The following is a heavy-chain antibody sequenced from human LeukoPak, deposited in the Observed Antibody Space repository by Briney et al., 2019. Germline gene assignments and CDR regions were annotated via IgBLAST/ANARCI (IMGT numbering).Heavy chain of an antibody. CDR3: ARERQGYASGWYSLHP. CDR1: GFTFSSYW. Sequence: GRSLRLSCAASGFTFSSYWMHWVRQAPGKGLVWVSRINTDGSSTNYADSVKGRFTISRDNAKNTLYLQMNTLRAEDTAVYYCARERQGYASGWYSLHPWGQGTLVTVSS. J-gene: IGHJ5*02. D-gene: IGHD6-19*01. V-gene: IGHV3-74*01. CDR2: INTDGSST.